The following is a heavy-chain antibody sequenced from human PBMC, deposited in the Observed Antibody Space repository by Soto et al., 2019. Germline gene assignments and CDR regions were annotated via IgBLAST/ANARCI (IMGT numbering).Heavy chain of an antibody. CDR3: TRAAGIGWEDTRYFEL. CDR2: IGTVGDT. Sequence: EVQLVESGGDLVQPGGSLRLSCAAPGFAFRTYDMHWVRQGTGEGLELVSTIGTVGDTYYADSAKGRFTISRDDAKNSLYLQMSSLRSGDTAVYYCTRAAGIGWEDTRYFELWGRGTLVTVSS. CDR1: GFAFRTYD. V-gene: IGHV3-13*01. J-gene: IGHJ2*01. D-gene: IGHD6-13*01.